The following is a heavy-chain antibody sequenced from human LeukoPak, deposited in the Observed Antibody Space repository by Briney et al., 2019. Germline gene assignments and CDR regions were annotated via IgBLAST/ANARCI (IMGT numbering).Heavy chain of an antibody. J-gene: IGHJ4*02. D-gene: IGHD5-12*01. Sequence: GGSLRLSCVASGFTFSNYWMSWVRQAPGKGLEWVAHINQDGSEEHYMDSVKARFIISRDNAKNPLSLQMDSLRAEDTAVYYCVRDGGVSGYDLLDYWGQGTLVTVSS. V-gene: IGHV3-7*01. CDR1: GFTFSNYW. CDR3: VRDGGVSGYDLLDY. CDR2: INQDGSEE.